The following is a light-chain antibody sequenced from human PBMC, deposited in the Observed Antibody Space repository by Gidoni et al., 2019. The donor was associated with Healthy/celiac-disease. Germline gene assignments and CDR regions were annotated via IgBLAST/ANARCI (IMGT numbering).Light chain of an antibody. Sequence: SYELTQPPSVSVSPGQTASITCSGDKLGDKYACWYQQKPGPSPVLVIYQDSKRPSGIPERFSGSNSGNTATLTISGTQAMDEADYYCQAWDSSTAGDVVFGGGTKLTVL. CDR1: KLGDKY. CDR2: QDS. CDR3: QAWDSSTAGDVV. J-gene: IGLJ2*01. V-gene: IGLV3-1*01.